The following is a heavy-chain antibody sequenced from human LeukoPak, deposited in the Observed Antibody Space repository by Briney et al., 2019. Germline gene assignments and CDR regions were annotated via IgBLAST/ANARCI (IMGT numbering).Heavy chain of an antibody. CDR3: ARDLHSSGWYGNGYFDY. CDR1: NYTFISYG. Sequence: ASVKVSCKTSNYTFISYGMSWVRQAPGQGLEWMGWISAFNGNTNYAQKLQGRVTMTTDTSTSTAYMELRSLRSDDTAVYYCARDLHSSGWYGNGYFDYWGQGTLVTVSS. V-gene: IGHV1-18*01. CDR2: ISAFNGNT. J-gene: IGHJ4*02. D-gene: IGHD6-19*01.